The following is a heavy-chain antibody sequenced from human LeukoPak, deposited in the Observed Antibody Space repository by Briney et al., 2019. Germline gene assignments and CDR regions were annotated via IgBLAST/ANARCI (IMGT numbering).Heavy chain of an antibody. Sequence: GTSLRLSCGVSGFSIGNHGMHWIRQAPDKGLEWVAMISHDGGAKYYGDSVKGRLTISRDNSDNTLYLQMNSLRVGDTAVYYCARDWGSSGWYNWFDPWGQGILVTVSS. CDR1: GFSIGNHG. CDR2: ISHDGGAK. J-gene: IGHJ5*02. V-gene: IGHV3-30*03. D-gene: IGHD3-16*01. CDR3: ARDWGSSGWYNWFDP.